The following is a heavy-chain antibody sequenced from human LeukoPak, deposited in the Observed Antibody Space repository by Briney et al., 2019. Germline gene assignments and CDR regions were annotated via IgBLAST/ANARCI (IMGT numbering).Heavy chain of an antibody. V-gene: IGHV4-39*07. CDR3: ARLTKNDSGSFRFGKKKRGYMDV. CDR1: GGSISTSSYY. D-gene: IGHD3-10*01. Sequence: SETLSLTCTVSGGSISTSSYYWGWVRQPPGKGLEWIGNIFYSGSTYYSPSLKSRVTISLDTSKNQFSLKLSSVTAADTAVYYCARLTKNDSGSFRFGKKKRGYMDVWGKGTTVTISS. CDR2: IFYSGST. J-gene: IGHJ6*03.